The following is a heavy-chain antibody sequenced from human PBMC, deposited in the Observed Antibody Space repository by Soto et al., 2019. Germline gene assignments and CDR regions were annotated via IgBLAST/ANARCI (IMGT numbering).Heavy chain of an antibody. CDR2: IYYSGST. J-gene: IGHJ5*02. CDR3: ARAWMVVAVINWFDP. V-gene: IGHV4-39*07. CDR1: GGSISSSSYY. Sequence: SETLSLTCTVSGGSISSSSYYWGWIRQPPGKELEWIGSIYYSGSTYYNPSLKSRVTISVDTSKNQFSLKLSSVSAADTAVYYCARAWMVVAVINWFDPWGQGTLVTVSS. D-gene: IGHD2-15*01.